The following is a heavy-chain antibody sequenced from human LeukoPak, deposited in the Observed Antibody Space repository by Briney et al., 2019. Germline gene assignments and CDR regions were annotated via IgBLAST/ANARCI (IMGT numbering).Heavy chain of an antibody. Sequence: SGTLSLTCTVSGGSISSSSYYWGWIRQPPGKGLEWIGSIYYSGSTYYNPSLKSRVTISVDTSKNQFSLKLSSVTAADTAVYYCARHSSGYSSGWYFGTGGGAVDYWGQGTLVTVSS. J-gene: IGHJ4*02. CDR3: ARHSSGYSSGWYFGTGGGAVDY. V-gene: IGHV4-39*01. D-gene: IGHD6-19*01. CDR1: GGSISSSSYY. CDR2: IYYSGST.